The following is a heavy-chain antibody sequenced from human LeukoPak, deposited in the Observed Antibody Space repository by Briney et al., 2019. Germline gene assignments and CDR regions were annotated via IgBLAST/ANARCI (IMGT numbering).Heavy chain of an antibody. CDR1: GFTFSSHGMN. CDR2: IYYSGST. CDR3: AKSGGYGLIDY. Sequence: GSLRLSCVASGFTFSSHGMNWVRQAPGKGLEWIGNIYYSGSTYYNASLQSRVTISIDTSKNQFSLRLNSVTAADTAMYYCAKSGGYGLIDYWGQGTLVTVSS. D-gene: IGHD1-26*01. J-gene: IGHJ4*02. V-gene: IGHV4-59*04.